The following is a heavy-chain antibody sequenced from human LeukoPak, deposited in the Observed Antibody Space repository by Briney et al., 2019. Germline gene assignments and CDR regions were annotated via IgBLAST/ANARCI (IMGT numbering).Heavy chain of an antibody. D-gene: IGHD5-12*01. V-gene: IGHV1-2*02. Sequence: ASVKVSCKASGYTFTGYYMRWVRQAPGQGLEWTGWINPNSGGTNYAQKFQGRVTMTRDTSISTAYMELSRLRSDDTAVYYCATIMATPRRQFDYWGQGTLVTVSS. CDR1: GYTFTGYY. CDR2: INPNSGGT. J-gene: IGHJ4*02. CDR3: ATIMATPRRQFDY.